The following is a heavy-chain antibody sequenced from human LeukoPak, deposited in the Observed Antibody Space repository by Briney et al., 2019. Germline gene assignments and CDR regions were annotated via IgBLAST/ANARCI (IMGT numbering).Heavy chain of an antibody. CDR3: ASIAVVGGFDY. Sequence: SVKVSCKASGGTFSSYAISWVRQAPGQGLEWMGGIIPIFGTANYAQKFQGRVTITADESTSTAYMELSSLRSEDTAVHYCASIAVVGGFDYWGQGTLVTVSS. CDR2: IIPIFGTA. J-gene: IGHJ4*02. CDR1: GGTFSSYA. V-gene: IGHV1-69*01. D-gene: IGHD6-19*01.